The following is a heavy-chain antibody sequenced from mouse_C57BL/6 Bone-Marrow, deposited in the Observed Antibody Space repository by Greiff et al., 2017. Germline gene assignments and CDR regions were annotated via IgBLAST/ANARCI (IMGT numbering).Heavy chain of an antibody. CDR1: GYTFTSYW. J-gene: IGHJ2*01. CDR3: AREDYGSSDDYVDY. Sequence: QVQLQQPGAELVRPGSSVKLSCKASGYTFTSYWMDWVKQRPGQGLEWIGNIYPSDSETHYNQKFKDKATLAVDKSSSTAYMQLSSLTSEDSAVYYCAREDYGSSDDYVDYWGQGTTLTVSS. CDR2: IYPSDSET. D-gene: IGHD1-1*01. V-gene: IGHV1-61*01.